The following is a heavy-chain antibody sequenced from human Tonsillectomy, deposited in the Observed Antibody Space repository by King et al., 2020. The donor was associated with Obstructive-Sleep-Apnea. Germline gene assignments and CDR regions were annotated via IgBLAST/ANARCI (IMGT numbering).Heavy chain of an antibody. CDR2: IDPSDSYT. J-gene: IGHJ6*02. Sequence: VQLVESGAEVKKPGESLRISCKGSGYSFTSYWISWVRQMPGKGLEWMGNIDPSDSYTNYSPSFQGHVTISADKSISTAYLQWSSLKASDTAMYYCARIKVEGYYYYGMDVWGQGTTVTVSS. CDR1: GYSFTSYW. D-gene: IGHD5-24*01. CDR3: ARIKVEGYYYYGMDV. V-gene: IGHV5-10-1*03.